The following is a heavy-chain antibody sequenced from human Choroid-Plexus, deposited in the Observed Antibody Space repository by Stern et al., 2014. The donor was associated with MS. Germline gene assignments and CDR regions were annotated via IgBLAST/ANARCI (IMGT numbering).Heavy chain of an antibody. CDR3: ARDQRGITIFGVVTDYYYLGMDV. CDR2: INPNTGGT. V-gene: IGHV1-2*02. D-gene: IGHD3-3*01. Sequence: VQLLESGAEVKKPGASVKVSCKTSGYIFTGYYIHRVRQATGQGLEWMAWINPNTGGTKYAQKFQGRVTMSRDTSISTAYVELSSLTSDDTAVYYCARDQRGITIFGVVTDYYYLGMDVWGQGTTVTVSS. CDR1: GYIFTGYY. J-gene: IGHJ6*02.